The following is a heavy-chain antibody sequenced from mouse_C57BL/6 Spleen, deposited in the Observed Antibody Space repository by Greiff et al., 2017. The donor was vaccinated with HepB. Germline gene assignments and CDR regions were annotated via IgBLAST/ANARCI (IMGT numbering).Heavy chain of an antibody. CDR3: ARSIDSSGYVGY. CDR2: IYPGDGDT. CDR1: GYAFSSYW. Sequence: VKLVESGAELVKPGASVKISCKASGYAFSSYWMNWVKQRPGKGLEWIGQIYPGDGDTNYNGKFKGKATLTADKSSSTAYMQLSSLTSEDSAVYFCARSIDSSGYVGYWGQGTTLTVSS. D-gene: IGHD3-2*02. J-gene: IGHJ2*01. V-gene: IGHV1-80*01.